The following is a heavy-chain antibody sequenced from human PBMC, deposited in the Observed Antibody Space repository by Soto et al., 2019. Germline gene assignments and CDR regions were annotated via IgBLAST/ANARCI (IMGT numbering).Heavy chain of an antibody. CDR2: INWKGGST. D-gene: IGHD3-3*01. CDR3: ARHLKEYYDFWSGYSPYYYYGMDV. V-gene: IGHV3-20*01. J-gene: IGHJ6*02. Sequence: GGSLRLSCAASGFTFDDYGMSWVRQAPGKGLEWVSGINWKGGSTGYADSVKGRFTISRDNAKNSLYLQMNSLRAEDTALYHCARHLKEYYDFWSGYSPYYYYGMDVWGQGTTVTVSS. CDR1: GFTFDDYG.